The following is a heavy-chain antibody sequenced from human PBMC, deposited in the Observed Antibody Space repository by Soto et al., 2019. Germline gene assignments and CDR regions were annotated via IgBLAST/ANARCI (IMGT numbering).Heavy chain of an antibody. CDR1: GFSLSTSGVG. D-gene: IGHD2-15*01. J-gene: IGHJ3*01. Sequence: QITLKESGPTLVKPTQTLTLTCTFSGFSLSTSGVGVGWIRQPQGKALEWLALIYLEDDKRYSPSLKSRRTVTYNTPKNQAALTSANMDPTDTATYNCAHSTQEVVAYDSPHDYAFDLSGQGTTVTVS. CDR3: AHSTQEVVAYDSPHDYAFDL. CDR2: IYLEDDK. V-gene: IGHV2-5*02.